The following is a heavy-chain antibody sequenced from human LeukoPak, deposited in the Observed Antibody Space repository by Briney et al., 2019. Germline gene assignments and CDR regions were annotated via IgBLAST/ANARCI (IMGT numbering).Heavy chain of an antibody. CDR1: GFTFSSYS. CDR3: AKDGVDTAMVGYFDY. J-gene: IGHJ4*02. V-gene: IGHV3-30*18. CDR2: ISYDGSYK. Sequence: GGSLRLSCAASGFTFSSYSMNWVRQAPGKGLEWVAVISYDGSYKHYADSVKGRFTISRDNSKNTLYLEMNSLRAEDTAVYYCAKDGVDTAMVGYFDYWGQGTLVTVSS. D-gene: IGHD5-18*01.